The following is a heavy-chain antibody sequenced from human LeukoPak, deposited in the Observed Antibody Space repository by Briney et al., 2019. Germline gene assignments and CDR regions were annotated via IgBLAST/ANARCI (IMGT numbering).Heavy chain of an antibody. CDR1: GSTFTGYY. Sequence: ASVTLSCKASGSTFTGYYMHWGRQAPGHGLEWMGWINPNSGGTNYAQKFQGRVTITRDTSISTAYMELSRLRSDDTAVYYCARFGITMVRGTFLDYEYITMDDWGQGTTATVSS. D-gene: IGHD3-10*01. J-gene: IGHJ6*02. CDR3: ARFGITMVRGTFLDYEYITMDD. V-gene: IGHV1-2*02. CDR2: INPNSGGT.